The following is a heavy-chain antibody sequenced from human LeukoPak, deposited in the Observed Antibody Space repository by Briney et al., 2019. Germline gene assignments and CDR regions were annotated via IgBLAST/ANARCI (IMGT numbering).Heavy chain of an antibody. Sequence: SETLSLTCTVSGCSISTYYWSWIRQPPGKGLEWIGYIYYSGSTSYNPSLKSRITISVDTFKNQFSLKLSSVTAADTAVYYCARDTGVVVGYFQHWGQGTLVTVSS. CDR2: IYYSGST. CDR1: GCSISTYY. V-gene: IGHV4-59*01. D-gene: IGHD2-15*01. J-gene: IGHJ1*01. CDR3: ARDTGVVVGYFQH.